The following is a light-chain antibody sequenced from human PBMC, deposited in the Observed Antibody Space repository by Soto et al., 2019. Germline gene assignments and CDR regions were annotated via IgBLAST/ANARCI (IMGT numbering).Light chain of an antibody. CDR3: QQYNSWPPT. J-gene: IGKJ3*01. Sequence: EIVLSQSPATLSLSPGERATLSCRASQSVSRHLAWYQQKPGQAPRLLIYDASNRATGIPARFSGSGSGTEFTLTISSLQSEDSAVYHCQQYNSWPPTFGPGTKVDIK. V-gene: IGKV3-15*01. CDR2: DAS. CDR1: QSVSRH.